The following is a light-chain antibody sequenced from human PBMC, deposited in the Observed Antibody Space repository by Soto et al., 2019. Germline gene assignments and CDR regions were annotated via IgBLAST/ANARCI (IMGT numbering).Light chain of an antibody. CDR3: LQDYNYPWT. V-gene: IGKV1-6*01. J-gene: IGKJ1*01. Sequence: ALQMTQSPSSLSASVGDRVTITCRASQGIRNDLGWYQQKPGKAPKLLIYAASSLQSGVPSRFSGSGSGTDFTLTISSLQPGDFATYYCLQDYNYPWTFGQGTKVEIK. CDR2: AAS. CDR1: QGIRND.